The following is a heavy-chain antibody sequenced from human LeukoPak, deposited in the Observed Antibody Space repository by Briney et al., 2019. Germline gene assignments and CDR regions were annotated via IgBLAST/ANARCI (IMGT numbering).Heavy chain of an antibody. D-gene: IGHD6-19*01. CDR1: GFTFSSYS. Sequence: GGSLRLSCAASGFTFSSYSMNWVRQAPGKGLEWVSYTSSSSSTIYYADSVKGRFTISRDNAKNSLYLQMNSLRAEDTAVYYCAREGYSSGLDYWGQGTLVTVSS. CDR3: AREGYSSGLDY. CDR2: TSSSSSTI. J-gene: IGHJ4*02. V-gene: IGHV3-48*01.